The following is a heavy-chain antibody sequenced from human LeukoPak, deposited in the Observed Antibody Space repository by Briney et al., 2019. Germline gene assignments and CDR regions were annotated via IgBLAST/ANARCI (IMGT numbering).Heavy chain of an antibody. CDR2: IRYDGINK. CDR1: GFNFSTDG. V-gene: IGHV3-30*02. Sequence: GGSLRLSCAASGFNFSTDGMHWVRQAPGKGLEWVSFIRYDGINKFDGDSVRGRFTISRDNSKNTLYLQMNSLRGADTAVYYCAKEHNDYGDYVGPRYHYYTDVWGKGTTVTVSS. J-gene: IGHJ6*03. CDR3: AKEHNDYGDYVGPRYHYYTDV. D-gene: IGHD4-17*01.